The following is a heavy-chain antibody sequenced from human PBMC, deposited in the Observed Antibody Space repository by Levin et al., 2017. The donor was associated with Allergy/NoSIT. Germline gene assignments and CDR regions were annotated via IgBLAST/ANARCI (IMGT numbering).Heavy chain of an antibody. J-gene: IGHJ4*02. V-gene: IGHV3-33*01. Sequence: PGGSLRLSCAASGFTFSSYGMHWVRQAPGKGLEWVAVIWYDGSNKYYADSVKGRFTISRDNSKNTLYLQMNSLRAEDTAVYYCARDQGGHYTPSGFDYWGQGTLVTVSS. CDR1: GFTFSSYG. CDR3: ARDQGGHYTPSGFDY. CDR2: IWYDGSNK. D-gene: IGHD3-10*01.